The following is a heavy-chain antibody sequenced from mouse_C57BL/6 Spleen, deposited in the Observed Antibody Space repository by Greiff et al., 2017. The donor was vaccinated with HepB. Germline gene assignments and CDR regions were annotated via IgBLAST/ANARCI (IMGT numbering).Heavy chain of an antibody. CDR1: GYSITSGYD. J-gene: IGHJ4*01. CDR2: ISYSGST. D-gene: IGHD2-4*01. CDR3: ARGGYDYDAGYAMDY. Sequence: EVQLQESGPGLVKPSQSLSLTCTVTGYSITSGYDWHWIRHFPGNKLEWMGYISYSGSTNYNPSLKSRISITHDTSKNHFFLKLNSVTTEDTATYYCARGGYDYDAGYAMDYWGQGTSVTVSS. V-gene: IGHV3-1*01.